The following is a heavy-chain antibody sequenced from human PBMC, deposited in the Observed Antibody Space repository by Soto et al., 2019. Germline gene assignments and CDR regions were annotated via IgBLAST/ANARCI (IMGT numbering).Heavy chain of an antibody. CDR2: INANSGGT. V-gene: IGHV1-2*02. CDR1: GYTFTDYY. CDR3: ATHCSSTSCYGSYYYYGMDV. Sequence: GASVKVSCKASGYTFTDYYMHWVRQAPGQGLEWMGWINANSGGTNYAQKFQGRVTMTRDTSISTAYMELSRLRSDDTAVYCCATHCSSTSCYGSYYYYGMDVWGQGTTVTVSS. J-gene: IGHJ6*02. D-gene: IGHD2-2*01.